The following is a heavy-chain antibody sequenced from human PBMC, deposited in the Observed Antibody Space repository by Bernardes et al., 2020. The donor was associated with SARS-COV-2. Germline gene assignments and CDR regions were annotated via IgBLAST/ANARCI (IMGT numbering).Heavy chain of an antibody. Sequence: GGSLRLSCAASGFTFSSYAMYWVRQATGQGLEWVAVISYDGSNKYYEDSVKGRFTISRDNSKNTLYLQMNSLRAEDTAVYYCAREGSGWTFDYCGQGTLVTFSS. CDR1: GFTFSSYA. CDR3: AREGSGWTFDY. D-gene: IGHD6-19*01. CDR2: ISYDGSNK. V-gene: IGHV3-30-3*01. J-gene: IGHJ4*02.